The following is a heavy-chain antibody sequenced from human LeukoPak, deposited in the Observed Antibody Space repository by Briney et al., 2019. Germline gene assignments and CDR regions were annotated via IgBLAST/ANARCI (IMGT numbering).Heavy chain of an antibody. V-gene: IGHV1-69*05. Sequence: ASVKVSCKASGGTFSSYAISWVRQAPGRGLQWMGGIIPIFGTANYAQKFQGRVTITTDESTSTAYMELSSLRSEDTAVYYCARRSEKYTSSSREYYFDFWGQGTLVTVSS. CDR3: ARRSEKYTSSSREYYFDF. D-gene: IGHD6-6*01. CDR2: IIPIFGTA. CDR1: GGTFSSYA. J-gene: IGHJ4*02.